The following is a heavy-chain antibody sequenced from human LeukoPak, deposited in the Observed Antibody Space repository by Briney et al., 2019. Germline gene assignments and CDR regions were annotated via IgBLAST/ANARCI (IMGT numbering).Heavy chain of an antibody. D-gene: IGHD2-21*01. V-gene: IGHV3-30*02. CDR1: GFTFNTYG. J-gene: IGHJ4*02. CDR3: AKAPVTSCRGAYCYPFDS. Sequence: GGSLRLSCAASGFTFNTYGMHWVRQAPGRGLEWVAFIRYDGNNDYYADSVRGRFTISRDNSKNTLYLQMNSLRAEDAAVYFCAKAPVTSCRGAYCYPFDSWGQGTPVTVSS. CDR2: IRYDGNND.